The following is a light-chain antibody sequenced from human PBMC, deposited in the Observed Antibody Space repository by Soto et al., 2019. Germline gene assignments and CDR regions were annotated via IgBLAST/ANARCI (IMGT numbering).Light chain of an antibody. V-gene: IGKV3-15*01. J-gene: IGKJ1*01. CDR3: QQYNKWPLT. Sequence: EIVMTQSPATLSVSRLEIATVCCMASQSVSIELAWYQQTPGQAPRLLIYGASNRATGIPVRFSGSASGTEFTLTTSSLQSEDFTVYYCQQYNKWPLTFGQGTKVDIK. CDR2: GAS. CDR1: QSVSIE.